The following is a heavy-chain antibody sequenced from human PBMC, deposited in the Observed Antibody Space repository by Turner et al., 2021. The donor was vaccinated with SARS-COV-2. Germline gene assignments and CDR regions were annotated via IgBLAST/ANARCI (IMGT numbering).Heavy chain of an antibody. D-gene: IGHD3-22*01. Sequence: EVQLVESGGGLVKPGGSLRLSCAASGFTFSSYSMNWVRQAPGKGLGWVSSISSSSSYIYYADSVKGRFTISRDNAKNSLYLQMNSLRAEDTAVYDCAGWDYFDSSGYYTQAFDIWGQGTMVTVSS. CDR2: ISSSSSYI. J-gene: IGHJ3*02. CDR3: AGWDYFDSSGYYTQAFDI. V-gene: IGHV3-21*02. CDR1: GFTFSSYS.